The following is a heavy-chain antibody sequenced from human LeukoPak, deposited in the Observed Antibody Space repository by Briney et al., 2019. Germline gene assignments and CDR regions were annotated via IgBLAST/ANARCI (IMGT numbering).Heavy chain of an antibody. V-gene: IGHV3-66*01. CDR2: LYSGDTT. CDR1: GFTLRSYS. J-gene: IGHJ4*02. Sequence: PGGSLRLSCVAAGFTLRSYSMNWVRQAPGKGLEWVSILYSGDTTHYADSVKGRFVISRDNSKNTLYLQMNSLRAEDTAVYYCAMATRWLNFDYWGQGTLVTVSS. D-gene: IGHD5-24*01. CDR3: AMATRWLNFDY.